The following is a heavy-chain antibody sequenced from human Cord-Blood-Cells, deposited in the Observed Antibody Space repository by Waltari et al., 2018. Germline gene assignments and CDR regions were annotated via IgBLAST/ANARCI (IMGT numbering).Heavy chain of an antibody. V-gene: IGHV4-34*01. CDR1: GGSFSGYY. Sequence: QVQLQQWGAGLLKPSETLSLTCAVYGGSFSGYYWSWIRQPPGKGLEWIGEINHSGSTNYNPSLKSRVTISVDTSKNQFSLKLSSVTAADTAVYYCARGRRERYFDYWGQGTLVTVSS. CDR3: ARGRRERYFDY. J-gene: IGHJ4*02. CDR2: INHSGST. D-gene: IGHD1-1*01.